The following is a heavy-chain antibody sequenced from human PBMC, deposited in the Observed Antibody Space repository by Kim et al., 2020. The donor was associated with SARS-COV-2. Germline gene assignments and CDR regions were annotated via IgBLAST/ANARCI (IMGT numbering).Heavy chain of an antibody. Sequence: SQTLSLTCAVYGGSFSGYYWSWIRQPPGKGLEWIGEINHSGSTNYNPSLKSRVTISVDTSKNQFSLKLSSVTAADTAVYYCARERHRLGYCSSTSFRPCSGGRRRPSREAFDIWGQGTMVTVSS. CDR2: INHSGST. J-gene: IGHJ3*02. V-gene: IGHV4-34*01. D-gene: IGHD2-2*01. CDR3: ARERHRLGYCSSTSFRPCSGGRRRPSREAFDI. CDR1: GGSFSGYY.